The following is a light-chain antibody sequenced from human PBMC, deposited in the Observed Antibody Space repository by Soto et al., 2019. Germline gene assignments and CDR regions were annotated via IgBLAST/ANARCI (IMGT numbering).Light chain of an antibody. CDR2: SNN. Sequence: QTVVTQPPSASGTPGQRVTISCSGSSSNIGSNTVNWYQQLPGAAPKLLIYSNNQRPSGVPDRFSGSKSGTSVSLAIRGLQSEDEADYYCAVWDDSLNGWVFGGGTKLTVL. CDR3: AVWDDSLNGWV. CDR1: SSNIGSNT. J-gene: IGLJ3*02. V-gene: IGLV1-44*01.